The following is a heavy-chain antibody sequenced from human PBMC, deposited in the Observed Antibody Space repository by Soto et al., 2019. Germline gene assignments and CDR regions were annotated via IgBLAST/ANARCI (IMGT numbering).Heavy chain of an antibody. D-gene: IGHD1-26*01. V-gene: IGHV1-2*04. CDR1: GYTFIGYY. Sequence: ASVKVSCKASGYTFIGYYIHWVRQAPGQGLEWMGWINPNSGGTNYAQKFQGWVTMTRDTSISTAYMELSRLRSDDTAVYYCARDRVSGSYSHYYYGMDVWGQGTTVTVSS. J-gene: IGHJ6*02. CDR3: ARDRVSGSYSHYYYGMDV. CDR2: INPNSGGT.